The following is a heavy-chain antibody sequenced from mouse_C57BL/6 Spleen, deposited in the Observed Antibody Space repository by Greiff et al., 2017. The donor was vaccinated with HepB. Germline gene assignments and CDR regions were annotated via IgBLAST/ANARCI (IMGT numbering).Heavy chain of an antibody. CDR1: GYSFTSYY. CDR3: ARLTTVVPFDY. Sequence: QVQLQQSGPELVKPGASVKISCKASGYSFTSYYIHWVKQRPGQGLEWIGWIYPGSGNTKYNEKFKGKATLTADTSSSTAYMQLSSLTSEDSAVYYCARLTTVVPFDYWGQGTTLTVSS. J-gene: IGHJ2*01. D-gene: IGHD1-1*01. CDR2: IYPGSGNT. V-gene: IGHV1-66*01.